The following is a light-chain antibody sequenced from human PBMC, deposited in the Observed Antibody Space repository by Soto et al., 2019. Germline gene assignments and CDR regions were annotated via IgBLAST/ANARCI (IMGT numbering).Light chain of an antibody. CDR2: SNN. CDR1: RSNIGSNT. CDR3: AAWDDSLNGLVV. Sequence: QAVVTQPPSASGTPGQRVTISCSGSRSNIGSNTVNWYQQLPGTAPKLLIYSNNQRPSGVPDRFSGSKSGTSASLAISGLQSEDEADYYCAAWDDSLNGLVVFGGGTKLTVL. V-gene: IGLV1-44*01. J-gene: IGLJ2*01.